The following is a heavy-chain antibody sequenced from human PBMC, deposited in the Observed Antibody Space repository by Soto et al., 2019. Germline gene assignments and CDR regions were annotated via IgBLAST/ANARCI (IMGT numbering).Heavy chain of an antibody. CDR1: GDSIGSSTAY. V-gene: IGHV4-39*01. Sequence: PSEPLSLPCTVSGDSIGSSTAYWGWIPQPPGKGLEWIGKIYYTGSTYYNPSLKSRVTISVDTSKNQFSLKLRSVTATDTAVYYCAKAPAYFDWVHWGQTTQVTVCS. CDR2: IYYTGST. J-gene: IGHJ4*02. D-gene: IGHD3-9*01. CDR3: AKAPAYFDWVH.